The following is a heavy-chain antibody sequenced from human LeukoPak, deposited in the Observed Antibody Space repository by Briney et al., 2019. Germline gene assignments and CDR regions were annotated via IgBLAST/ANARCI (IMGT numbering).Heavy chain of an antibody. J-gene: IGHJ4*02. V-gene: IGHV3-9*01. D-gene: IGHD6-13*01. CDR1: GFIFNNYA. CDR2: ISWNSGSI. CDR3: AKDRGAAAGTHYFDY. Sequence: GGSLRLSCAGSGFIFNNYAMHWVRQPPGKGLEWVSGISWNSGSIGYADSVKGRFTISRDNAKNSLYLQMNSLRAEDTALYYCAKDRGAAAGTHYFDYWGQGTLVTVSS.